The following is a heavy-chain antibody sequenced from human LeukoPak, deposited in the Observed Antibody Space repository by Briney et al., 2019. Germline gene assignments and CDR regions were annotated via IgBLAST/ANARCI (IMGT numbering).Heavy chain of an antibody. D-gene: IGHD2-8*01. Sequence: GGSLRLSCAASGFTFSSYAMSWVRRAPGKGLEWVSAISGSGGSTYYADSVKGRFTISRDNSKNTLYLQMNSLRAEDTAVYYCAKVLMVYSSFDYWGQGTLVTVSS. CDR2: ISGSGGST. CDR1: GFTFSSYA. V-gene: IGHV3-23*01. CDR3: AKVLMVYSSFDY. J-gene: IGHJ4*02.